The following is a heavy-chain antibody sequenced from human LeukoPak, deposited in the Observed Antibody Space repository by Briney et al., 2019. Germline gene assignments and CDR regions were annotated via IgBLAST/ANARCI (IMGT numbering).Heavy chain of an antibody. CDR1: GGSISSYF. CDR3: ARGLRYYDPYYFDY. D-gene: IGHD3-22*01. V-gene: IGHV4-4*07. J-gene: IGHJ4*02. Sequence: SETLSLTCTVSGGSISSYFCTWIRQPAGKGLEWIGRIYTTGSTNYNPSLKSRVTMSVDTSKNQFSLKLSSVTAADTAVYYCARGLRYYDPYYFDYWGQGTLVTVSS. CDR2: IYTTGST.